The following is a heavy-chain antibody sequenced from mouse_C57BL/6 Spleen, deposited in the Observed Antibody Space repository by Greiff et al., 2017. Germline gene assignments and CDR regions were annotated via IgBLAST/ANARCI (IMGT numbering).Heavy chain of an antibody. Sequence: EVQLVESGGDLVKPGGSLKLSCAASGFTFSSYGMSWVRQTPDKRLEWVATISSGGSYTYYPDSVKGRFTISRDNAKNTLYLQMSSLKSEDTAMYYCARHPLGTVVSAMDYWGQGTSVTVSS. CDR1: GFTFSSYG. J-gene: IGHJ4*01. D-gene: IGHD1-1*01. CDR3: ARHPLGTVVSAMDY. V-gene: IGHV5-6*01. CDR2: ISSGGSYT.